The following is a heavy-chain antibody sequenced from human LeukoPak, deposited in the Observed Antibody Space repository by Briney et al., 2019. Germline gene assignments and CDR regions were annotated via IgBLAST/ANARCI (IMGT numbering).Heavy chain of an antibody. V-gene: IGHV3-23*01. CDR3: AKEWRLPDWFDP. D-gene: IGHD6-25*01. Sequence: GASLRLSCAVYGLTFSSYAMSWVRQPPGKGLEWVSAISGSGGSTYYADSVKGRFTDSRDNSKNTLYLQMNSLRAEDTAVYYCAKEWRLPDWFDPWDQGTLVTVSS. J-gene: IGHJ5*02. CDR1: GLTFSSYA. CDR2: ISGSGGST.